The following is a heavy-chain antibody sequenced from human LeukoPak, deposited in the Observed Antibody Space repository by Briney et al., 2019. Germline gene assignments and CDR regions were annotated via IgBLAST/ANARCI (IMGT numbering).Heavy chain of an antibody. J-gene: IGHJ6*02. D-gene: IGHD5-18*01. V-gene: IGHV3-7*01. CDR2: IKQDGSEK. CDR1: GFTFSDYW. CDR3: ARITPWIQYREYGMDV. Sequence: GGSLRLSCAVSGFTFSDYWMSWVRQAPGKGLEWLANIKQDGSEKNYLNSVKGRFSISRGNAKNSLYLQMNSLRADDTAVFYCARITPWIQYREYGMDVWGQGTTVTVSS.